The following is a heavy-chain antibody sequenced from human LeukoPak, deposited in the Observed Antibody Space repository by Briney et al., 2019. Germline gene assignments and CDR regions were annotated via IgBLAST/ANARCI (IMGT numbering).Heavy chain of an antibody. CDR3: ANNGGVAVAGSFDY. J-gene: IGHJ4*02. CDR1: GFSFTNHA. D-gene: IGHD6-19*01. CDR2: ISDTAGTT. Sequence: GGSLRLSCAASGFSFTNHAMTWVRQAPGEGLQWLSTISDTAGTTFYADSVRGRFTISRDVSNNTLYLQMGGLRADDTAVYYCANNGGVAVAGSFDYWGQGTLVTVSS. V-gene: IGHV3-23*01.